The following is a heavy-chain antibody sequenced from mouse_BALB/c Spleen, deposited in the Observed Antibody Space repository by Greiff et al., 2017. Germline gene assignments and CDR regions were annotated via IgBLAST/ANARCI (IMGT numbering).Heavy chain of an antibody. V-gene: IGHV14-3*02. CDR1: GFHIKDTY. CDR2: IDPANGNT. J-gene: IGHJ3*01. CDR3: ARAATWGFAY. D-gene: IGHD1-2*01. Sequence: VQLQQSGAELVKPGASVKLSCTASGFHIKDTYMHWVKQRPEQGLEWIGRIDPANGNTKYDPKFQGKATITADTSSNTAYLQLSSLTSEDTAVYYCARAATWGFAYWGQGTLVTVSA.